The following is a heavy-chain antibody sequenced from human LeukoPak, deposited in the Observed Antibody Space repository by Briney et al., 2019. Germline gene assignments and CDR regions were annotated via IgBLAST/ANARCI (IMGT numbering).Heavy chain of an antibody. CDR1: GFTFSSYE. J-gene: IGHJ4*02. CDR2: TRNKVNSYTT. Sequence: GGSLRLSCAASGFTFSSYEMNWVRQAPGKGLEWVGHTRNKVNSYTTEYAASVKGRFTISRDDSKNSLYLQMNSLKTEDTAVYYCARAGGSYSPFDYWGQGTLVTVSS. CDR3: ARAGGSYSPFDY. V-gene: IGHV3-72*01. D-gene: IGHD1-26*01.